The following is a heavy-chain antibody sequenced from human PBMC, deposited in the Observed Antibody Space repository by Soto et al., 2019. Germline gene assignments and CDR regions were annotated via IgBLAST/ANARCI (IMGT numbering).Heavy chain of an antibody. Sequence: DSVKVSCKASGYTLTRYHIHWVRQAPGQGLEWLGMINPGGGRTTYAQKIQGRVTMTRDTSTRTVYMELSSLRSEDTAVYYCARDLVPVDTVMIGCFDPWGQGTLVTGS. CDR2: INPGGGRT. J-gene: IGHJ5*02. V-gene: IGHV1-46*01. D-gene: IGHD5-18*01. CDR1: GYTLTRYH. CDR3: ARDLVPVDTVMIGCFDP.